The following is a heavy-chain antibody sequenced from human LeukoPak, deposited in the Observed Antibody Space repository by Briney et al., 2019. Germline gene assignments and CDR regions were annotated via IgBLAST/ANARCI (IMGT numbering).Heavy chain of an antibody. CDR1: GGTFSSYA. D-gene: IGHD6-19*01. CDR2: IIPIFGTA. Sequence: GASVKVSCKASGGTFSSYAISWVRQAPGQGLEWMGRIIPIFGTANYAQKFQGRVTITTGESTSTAYMELSSLRSEDTAVYYCARDRSEQWLVPGHFDYWGQGTLVTVSS. V-gene: IGHV1-69*05. CDR3: ARDRSEQWLVPGHFDY. J-gene: IGHJ4*02.